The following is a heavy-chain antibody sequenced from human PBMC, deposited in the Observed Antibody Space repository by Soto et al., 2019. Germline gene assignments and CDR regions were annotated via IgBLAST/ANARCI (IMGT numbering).Heavy chain of an antibody. Sequence: QDQLVQSGAEVKKPGASVTVSCKASGYSFTNYGVTWVRQAPGQGLEWMGWISAFNGNTHYAQNLQGRLTMTTDASTSTAYMELRSLRSDDTAVYYCARDRGVAPPVAGNTHYYYYLDVWGKGTTVTVSS. J-gene: IGHJ6*03. V-gene: IGHV1-18*01. CDR1: GYSFTNYG. CDR2: ISAFNGNT. D-gene: IGHD6-19*01. CDR3: ARDRGVAPPVAGNTHYYYYLDV.